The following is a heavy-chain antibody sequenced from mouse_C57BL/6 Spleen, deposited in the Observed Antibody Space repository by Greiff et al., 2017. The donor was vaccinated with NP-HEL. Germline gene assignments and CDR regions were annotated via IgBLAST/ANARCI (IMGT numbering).Heavy chain of an antibody. V-gene: IGHV1-61*01. D-gene: IGHD1-3*01. CDR1: GYTFTSYW. Sequence: QVQLQQPGAELVRPGSSVKLSCKASGYTFTSYWMDWVKQRPGQGLEWIGNIYPSDSETHYNQKFKDKATLTVDKSSSTAYMQLSSLTSEDSAVYYCARGSGNFDYWGQGTTLTVSS. CDR2: IYPSDSET. J-gene: IGHJ2*01. CDR3: ARGSGNFDY.